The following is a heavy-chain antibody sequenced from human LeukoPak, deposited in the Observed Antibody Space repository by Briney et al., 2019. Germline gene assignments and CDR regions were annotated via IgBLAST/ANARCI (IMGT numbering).Heavy chain of an antibody. Sequence: GGTLRLSCAASGFTFSSYGMRWVRQAPGKGLEWVSAISGSGGSTYYADSVKGRFTISRDNSKNTLYLQMHSLRAEDTAVYYCAKDIDNGDYVVYWGQGTLVTVSS. CDR3: AKDIDNGDYVVY. CDR2: ISGSGGST. CDR1: GFTFSSYG. V-gene: IGHV3-23*01. D-gene: IGHD4-17*01. J-gene: IGHJ4*02.